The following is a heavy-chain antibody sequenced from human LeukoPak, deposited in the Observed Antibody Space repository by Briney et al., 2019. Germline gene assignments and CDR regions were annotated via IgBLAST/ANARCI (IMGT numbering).Heavy chain of an antibody. CDR2: INPNSGGT. CDR3: ARPLTAEDSSGYNPFDY. J-gene: IGHJ4*02. Sequence: GASVKVSCKASGYTFTGYYMHWVRQAPGQGLEWMGWINPNSGGTNYAQKFQGRVTMTRDTSISTAYMELSRLRSDDTAVYYCARPLTAEDSSGYNPFDYWGQGTLVTVSS. V-gene: IGHV1-2*02. D-gene: IGHD3-22*01. CDR1: GYTFTGYY.